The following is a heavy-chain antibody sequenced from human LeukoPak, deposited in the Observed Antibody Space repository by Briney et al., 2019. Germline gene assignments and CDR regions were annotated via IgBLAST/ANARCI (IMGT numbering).Heavy chain of an antibody. D-gene: IGHD6-13*01. Sequence: GGSLRLSCAASGFPFSSYSMTWVRQAPGKGLEWVANIKPDGTTKFYVDSVKGRFTISRDNALNSLYLQMNSLRAEDAAIYYCARSIPYGTTWYGRSDYWGQGTLVTVSS. CDR2: IKPDGTTK. J-gene: IGHJ4*02. CDR3: ARSIPYGTTWYGRSDY. CDR1: GFPFSSYS. V-gene: IGHV3-7*03.